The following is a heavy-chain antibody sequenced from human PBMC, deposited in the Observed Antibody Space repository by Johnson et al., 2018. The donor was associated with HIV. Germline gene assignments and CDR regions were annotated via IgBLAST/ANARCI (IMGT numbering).Heavy chain of an antibody. V-gene: IGHV3-33*06. CDR1: GFTFSSYG. CDR2: IWYDGSNK. CDR3: AKDRWELNDAFDM. D-gene: IGHD1-26*01. Sequence: QLVESGGGVVQPGRSLRLSCAASGFTFSSYGMHWVRQAPGKGLEWVAVIWYDGSNKYYADSVKGRFTISRDNSKNTLYLQMNSLRAEDTAVYYCAKDRWELNDAFDMWGQGTMVTVSS. J-gene: IGHJ3*02.